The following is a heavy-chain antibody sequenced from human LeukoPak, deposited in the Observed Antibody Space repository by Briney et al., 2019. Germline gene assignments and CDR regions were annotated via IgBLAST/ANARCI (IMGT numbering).Heavy chain of an antibody. CDR3: ARDLGDYPRGYFDY. J-gene: IGHJ4*02. CDR1: GVTFSSYS. D-gene: IGHD4/OR15-4a*01. Sequence: GGSLRLSCAASGVTFSSYSMNWVRQAPGKGLEWVSSISSSSGYIYYADSVKGRFTISRDNAKNSLYLQMNSLRAEDTAVYYCARDLGDYPRGYFDYWGQGTLVTVSS. CDR2: ISSSSGYI. V-gene: IGHV3-21*01.